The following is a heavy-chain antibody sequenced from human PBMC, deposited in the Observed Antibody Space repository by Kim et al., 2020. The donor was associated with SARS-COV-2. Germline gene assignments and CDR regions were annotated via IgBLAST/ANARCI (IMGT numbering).Heavy chain of an antibody. Sequence: GESLKISCQGSGYTFTDHWIAWVRQMPGKGLEWMGMIDPGDSETKYRPSVQGLVTISADKSINTVYLEWRTLKASDSAIYYCARHRRTYCGGDCYSGDIWGQGTRVTVSS. J-gene: IGHJ3*02. CDR2: IDPGDSET. V-gene: IGHV5-51*01. CDR1: GYTFTDHW. D-gene: IGHD2-21*02. CDR3: ARHRRTYCGGDCYSGDI.